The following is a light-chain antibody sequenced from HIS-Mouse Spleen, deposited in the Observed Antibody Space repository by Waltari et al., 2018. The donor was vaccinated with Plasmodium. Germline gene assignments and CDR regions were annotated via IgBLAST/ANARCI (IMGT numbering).Light chain of an antibody. CDR3: QVWDSSSDHVV. J-gene: IGLJ2*01. CDR2: DDT. V-gene: IGLV3-21*03. CDR1: NIGSKS. Sequence: SSVLTQPPSVSVAPGKTARITCGGNNIGSKSGHWYQQKQGQAPVLVVYDDTDRPSGIPERFSGSNSGNTATLTISRVEAGDEADYYCQVWDSSSDHVVFGGGTKLTVL.